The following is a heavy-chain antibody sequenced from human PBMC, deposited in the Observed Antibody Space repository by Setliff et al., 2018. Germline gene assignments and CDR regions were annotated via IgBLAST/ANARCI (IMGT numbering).Heavy chain of an antibody. V-gene: IGHV1-18*01. CDR2: ISPYNVNT. CDR1: GYTFTNYG. D-gene: IGHD3-22*01. J-gene: IGHJ6*03. Sequence: ASVKVSCKTSGYTFTNYGINWVRQAPGQGLEWLGSISPYNVNTTYAQKLQDRVTMTTDTSTSTAYMELRSLRSDDTAVYYCARRNFYYDSSGFALYYYYMDVWGKGTTVTVSS. CDR3: ARRNFYYDSSGFALYYYYMDV.